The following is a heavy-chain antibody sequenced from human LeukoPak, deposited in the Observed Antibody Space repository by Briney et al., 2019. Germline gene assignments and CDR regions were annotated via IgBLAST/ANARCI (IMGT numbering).Heavy chain of an antibody. CDR1: GGTFSSYA. CDR3: ARGSYQRDEYDFWSGYHMDV. Sequence: GSSVKVPCKASGGTFSSYAISWVRQAPGQGLEWMGGIIPIFGTANYAQKFQGRVTITADESTSTAYMELSSLRSEDTAVYYCARGSYQRDEYDFWSGYHMDVWGQGTTVTVSS. J-gene: IGHJ6*02. CDR2: IIPIFGTA. D-gene: IGHD3-3*01. V-gene: IGHV1-69*01.